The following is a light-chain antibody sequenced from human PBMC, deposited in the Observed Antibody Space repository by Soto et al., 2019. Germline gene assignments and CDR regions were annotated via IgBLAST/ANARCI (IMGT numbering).Light chain of an antibody. CDR3: QQYNSYL. Sequence: DIQMTQSPSTLSASLGDRVTITCRASQSISSWLAWYQQKPGKAPKLLIYDASSLESGVPSRFSGSGSGTEFTLTISSLQPDDFATYYCQQYNSYLFGQGTKVDIK. CDR1: QSISSW. V-gene: IGKV1-5*01. J-gene: IGKJ1*01. CDR2: DAS.